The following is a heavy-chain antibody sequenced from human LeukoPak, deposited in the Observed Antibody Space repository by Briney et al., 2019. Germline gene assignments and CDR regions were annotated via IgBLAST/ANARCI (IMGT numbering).Heavy chain of an antibody. CDR3: ARVRKDIVVVPAAMADAFDI. Sequence: SQTLSLTCTVSGGSISSGSYCWSWIRQPAGKGLEWIGRIYTSGSTNYNPSLKSRVTISVDTSKNQFSLKLSSVTAADTAVYYCARVRKDIVVVPAAMADAFDIWGQGTMVTVSS. D-gene: IGHD2-2*01. CDR1: GGSISSGSYC. J-gene: IGHJ3*02. CDR2: IYTSGST. V-gene: IGHV4-61*02.